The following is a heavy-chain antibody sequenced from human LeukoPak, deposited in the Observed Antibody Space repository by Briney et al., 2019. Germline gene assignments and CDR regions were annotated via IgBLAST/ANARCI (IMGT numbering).Heavy chain of an antibody. CDR3: ATPYGYNYDYYYGMDV. CDR2: ISAYNGNT. D-gene: IGHD5-24*01. V-gene: IGHV1-18*01. Sequence: ASVKVSCKASGYTFTSYGISWVRQAPGQGLEWMGWISAYNGNTNYAQKLQGRVTMTTDTSTSTAYMELRSLRSDDTAVYYCATPYGYNYDYYYGMDVWGQGTTVTVSS. CDR1: GYTFTSYG. J-gene: IGHJ6*02.